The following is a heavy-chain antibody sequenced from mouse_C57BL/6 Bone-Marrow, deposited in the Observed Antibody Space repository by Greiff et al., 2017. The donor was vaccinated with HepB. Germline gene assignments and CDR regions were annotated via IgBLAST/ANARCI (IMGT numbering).Heavy chain of an antibody. D-gene: IGHD2-3*01. J-gene: IGHJ3*01. Sequence: EVKLVESGGGLVQPGGSLKLSCAASGFTFSDYYMYWVRQTPEKRLEWVAYISNGGGSTYYPDTVKGRFTISRDNATNTLYLQMSRLKSEDTAMYYCARPDGYYVGFAYWGQGTLVTVSA. CDR2: ISNGGGST. CDR3: ARPDGYYVGFAY. V-gene: IGHV5-12*01. CDR1: GFTFSDYY.